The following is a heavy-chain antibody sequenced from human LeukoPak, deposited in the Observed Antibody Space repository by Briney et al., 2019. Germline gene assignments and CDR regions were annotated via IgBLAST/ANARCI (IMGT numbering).Heavy chain of an antibody. CDR3: ARGGTYYDILTGYYTAWYFDY. D-gene: IGHD3-9*01. J-gene: IGHJ4*02. V-gene: IGHV3-7*04. CDR2: INHDGSDT. Sequence: GGSLRLPCAASGFTFSSYWMSWVRQAPGKGLEWVANINHDGSDTYYVDSVKGRFTISRDNAKNSLYLQMNSLRAEDTAVYYCARGGTYYDILTGYYTAWYFDYWGQGTLVTVSS. CDR1: GFTFSSYW.